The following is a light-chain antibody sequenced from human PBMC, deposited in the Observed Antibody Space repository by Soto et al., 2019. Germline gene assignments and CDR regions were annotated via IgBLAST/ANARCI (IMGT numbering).Light chain of an antibody. Sequence: QSALTQPASVSGSPGQSITISCTGTCSDVGGYNYVSWYQHHPGKVPKLMIYEVTTRPSGVSNRFSGSKSGNTASLTISGLQAEDETDYYCSSYTNISTVFGGGTKLTVL. V-gene: IGLV2-14*01. J-gene: IGLJ2*01. CDR2: EVT. CDR1: CSDVGGYNY. CDR3: SSYTNISTV.